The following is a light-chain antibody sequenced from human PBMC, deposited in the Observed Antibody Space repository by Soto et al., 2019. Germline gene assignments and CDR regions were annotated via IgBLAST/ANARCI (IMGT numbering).Light chain of an antibody. V-gene: IGKV3-20*01. J-gene: IGKJ2*01. CDR2: AAS. Sequence: PGERATLSCRASRSFASSYLGWYQQKPGQAPRLLIYAASSRATGIPDRFSGSGSGTDFTITINRLEPEDSAVYYCQQYGASPPYTFGQGTKLEI. CDR3: QQYGASPPYT. CDR1: RSFASSY.